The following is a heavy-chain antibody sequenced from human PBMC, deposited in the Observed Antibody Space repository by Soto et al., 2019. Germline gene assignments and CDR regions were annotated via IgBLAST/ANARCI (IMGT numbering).Heavy chain of an antibody. D-gene: IGHD3-9*01. J-gene: IGHJ4*02. CDR1: GYTFTGYY. CDR2: INPSGGST. CDR3: ARDDYDILTGSKQPLDY. Sequence: ASVKVSCKASGYTFTGYYMHWVRQAPGQGLEWMGIINPSGGSTSYAQKFQGRVTMTRDTSTSTVYMELSSLRSEDTAVYYCARDDYDILTGSKQPLDYWGQGTLVTVSS. V-gene: IGHV1-46*03.